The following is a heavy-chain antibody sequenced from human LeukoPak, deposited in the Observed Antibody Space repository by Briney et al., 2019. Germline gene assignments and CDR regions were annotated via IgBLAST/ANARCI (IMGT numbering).Heavy chain of an antibody. D-gene: IGHD6-13*01. CDR3: AKSNGYTNSWYDY. CDR2: ISASGGST. V-gene: IGHV3-23*01. Sequence: GGPLRLSCAASGFTFSNYAMSWVRQAPGKGLEWVSGISASGGSTYYAHSVNGRFTISRDNSKNTVSLQMDSLRAEDTALYYCAKSNGYTNSWYDYWGQGTLVCVSS. CDR1: GFTFSNYA. J-gene: IGHJ4*02.